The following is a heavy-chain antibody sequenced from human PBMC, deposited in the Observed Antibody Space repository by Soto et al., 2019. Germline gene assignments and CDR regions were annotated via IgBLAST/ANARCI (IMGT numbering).Heavy chain of an antibody. V-gene: IGHV3-23*01. CDR1: GVTFGNHA. CDR2: ISNSGGET. CDR3: AKGSAPNPPNFFDP. D-gene: IGHD2-8*01. J-gene: IGHJ5*02. Sequence: EVQLSESGGGPVQPGGSLRLSCAASGVTFGNHAMSWVRQAPGRGLGWVSAISNSGGETYYADSVKGRFTISRDNSRNTLSLQMNSLRAEDTAVYYCAKGSAPNPPNFFDPWGQGTLVTVSS.